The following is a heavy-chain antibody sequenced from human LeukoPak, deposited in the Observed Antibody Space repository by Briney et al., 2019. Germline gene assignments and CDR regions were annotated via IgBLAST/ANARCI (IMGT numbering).Heavy chain of an antibody. V-gene: IGHV1-69*04. J-gene: IGHJ4*02. CDR2: IIPILGIA. Sequence: WASVKVSCKASGGTFSSYAISWVRQAPGQGLEWMGRIIPILGIANYAQKFQGRVTITADKSTSTAYMELSSLRSEDTAVYYCARTPPGIGPLDYWGQGTLVTVSS. D-gene: IGHD3-10*01. CDR3: ARTPPGIGPLDY. CDR1: GGTFSSYA.